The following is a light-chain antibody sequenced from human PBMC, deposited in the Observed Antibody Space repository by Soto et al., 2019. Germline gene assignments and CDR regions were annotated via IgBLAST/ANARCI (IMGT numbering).Light chain of an antibody. CDR1: NMGSKS. CDR3: QVWDSSSDHYV. Sequence: SYELTQPPSVPAAPGPTARISCGGNNMGSKSVDWYQQKPGQAPVVVVYDYSGRPSGIPERFSRSNSGNTATLTIRRVEAGDEADYDCQVWDSSSDHYVYGTGTKVTVL. CDR2: DYS. J-gene: IGLJ1*01. V-gene: IGLV3-21*02.